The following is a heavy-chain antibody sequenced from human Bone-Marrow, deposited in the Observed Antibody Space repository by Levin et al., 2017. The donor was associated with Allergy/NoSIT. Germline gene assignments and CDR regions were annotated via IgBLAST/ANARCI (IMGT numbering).Heavy chain of an antibody. Sequence: SCTVSGGSISSYYWSWIRQPPGKGLEWIGYIYYSGSTNYNPSLKSRVTISVDTSKNQFSLKLSSVTAADTAVYYCARQHSFKDYYYYGMDVWGQGTTVTVSS. D-gene: IGHD5-18*01. V-gene: IGHV4-59*08. CDR3: ARQHSFKDYYYYGMDV. J-gene: IGHJ6*02. CDR1: GGSISSYY. CDR2: IYYSGST.